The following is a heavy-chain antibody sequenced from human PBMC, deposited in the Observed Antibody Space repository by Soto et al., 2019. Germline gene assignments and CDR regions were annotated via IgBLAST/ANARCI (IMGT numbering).Heavy chain of an antibody. CDR2: ISYDGSNK. V-gene: IGHV3-30*18. CDR1: GFTFSSYG. D-gene: IGHD1-26*01. J-gene: IGHJ4*02. Sequence: QVQLVESGGGVVQPGRFLRLSCAASGFTFSSYGMHWVRQAPGKGLEWVAVISYDGSNKYYADSVKGRFTISRDNSKNTLYLQMNSLRAEDTAVYYCAKDLGKKPDYFDYWGQGTLVTVSS. CDR3: AKDLGKKPDYFDY.